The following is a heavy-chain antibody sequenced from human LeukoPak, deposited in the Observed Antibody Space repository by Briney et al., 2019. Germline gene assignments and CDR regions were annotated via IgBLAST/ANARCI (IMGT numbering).Heavy chain of an antibody. Sequence: KPSETLSLTCTVSGASISSSSYYWGWIRQPPGKGLEWIGSIYYSGSTYYNPSLKSRVTISVDTSKNQFSLKLSSVTAADTAVYYCARGEVGYYDSSGYQFDYWGQGTLVTVSS. J-gene: IGHJ4*02. CDR3: ARGEVGYYDSSGYQFDY. D-gene: IGHD3-22*01. V-gene: IGHV4-39*07. CDR2: IYYSGST. CDR1: GASISSSSYY.